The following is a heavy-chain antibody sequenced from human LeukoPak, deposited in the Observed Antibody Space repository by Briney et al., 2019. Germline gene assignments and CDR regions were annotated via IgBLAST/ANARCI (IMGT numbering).Heavy chain of an antibody. D-gene: IGHD2-2*01. CDR1: GGSISSGGYY. V-gene: IGHV4-31*03. J-gene: IGHJ5*02. CDR3: ARGYCTSSSCFARHWFDP. CDR2: IYYSGNT. Sequence: SETLSLTCTVSGGSISSGGYYWRWIRQHPGKGLEWFGYIYYSGNTYYNPSLKSRVTIPVDTSKNQFSLKLSSVTAADTAVYYCARGYCTSSSCFARHWFDPWGQGTLVTVSS.